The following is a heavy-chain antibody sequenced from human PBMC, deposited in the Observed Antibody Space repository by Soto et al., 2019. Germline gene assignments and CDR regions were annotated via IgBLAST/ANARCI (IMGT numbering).Heavy chain of an antibody. V-gene: IGHV3-48*03. J-gene: IGHJ4*02. D-gene: IGHD3-3*01. Sequence: EVQLVESGGGLVQPGGSLRLSCATSGFTFSSYEMNWVHQAPGKGLEWVSYISSSDSAIYYADSVKGRFTISRDNAKNSLYLQMNSLRAEDTAVYYCASLEMATMQGWGRGTLVTVSS. CDR1: GFTFSSYE. CDR2: ISSSDSAI. CDR3: ASLEMATMQG.